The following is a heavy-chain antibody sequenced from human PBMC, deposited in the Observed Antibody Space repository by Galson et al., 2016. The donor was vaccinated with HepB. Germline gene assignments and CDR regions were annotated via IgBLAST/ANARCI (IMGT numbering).Heavy chain of an antibody. CDR3: AHLRLLEWLAIWPLFDD. CDR1: GFSLSTSGVG. J-gene: IGHJ4*02. Sequence: PALVKPTQTLTLTCTFSGFSLSTSGVGVGWIRQPPGKALEWLALIYWDDDKRYSPSLKSRLTITKDTSKNQVVLTMTNMDPVDTATYYCAHLRLLEWLAIWPLFDDWGQGTLVTVSS. D-gene: IGHD3-3*01. CDR2: IYWDDDK. V-gene: IGHV2-5*02.